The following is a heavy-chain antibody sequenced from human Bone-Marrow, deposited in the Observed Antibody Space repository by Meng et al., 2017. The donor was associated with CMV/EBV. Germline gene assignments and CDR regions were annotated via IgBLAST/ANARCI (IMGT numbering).Heavy chain of an antibody. Sequence: ASVKVSCKASGYTFSSYGISWVRQAPGQGLEWMGWISAYNGNTNYAQKLQGRVTMTTDTSTSTAYMELRSLRSDDTAVYYCARGGAGGYDFWSGYLFYYGMDGWGQGTTVTVSS. CDR1: GYTFSSYG. J-gene: IGHJ6*02. V-gene: IGHV1-18*01. D-gene: IGHD3-3*01. CDR3: ARGGAGGYDFWSGYLFYYGMDG. CDR2: ISAYNGNT.